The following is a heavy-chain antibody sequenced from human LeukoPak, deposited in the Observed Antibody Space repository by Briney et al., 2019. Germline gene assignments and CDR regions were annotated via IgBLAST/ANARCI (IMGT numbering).Heavy chain of an antibody. V-gene: IGHV3-74*01. Sequence: GGSLRLSCAASGFTFSSYWMHWLRQAPRKGLVWVSRISTDGSSRSYADSVKGRFTISRDNGRNTLYLQMNSLRAEDTAVYYCASYLTSIPSGMDVWGQGATVTVSS. CDR1: GFTFSSYW. CDR3: ASYLTSIPSGMDV. J-gene: IGHJ6*02. CDR2: ISTDGSSR. D-gene: IGHD2/OR15-2a*01.